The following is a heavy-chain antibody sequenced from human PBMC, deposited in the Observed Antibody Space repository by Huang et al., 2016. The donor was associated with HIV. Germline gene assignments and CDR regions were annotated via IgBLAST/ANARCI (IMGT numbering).Heavy chain of an antibody. Sequence: QVQLVQSGAEVKKPGSSVKVSCKASGGTFSSYAISWVRQAPGQGLEWMGGIMPSFGRANYGQKFQGRVTITAEESTSTAYMEGSSPRSEDTAVYYCARARGYYDSSVSYYFDYWGQGTLVTVSS. CDR1: GGTFSSYA. CDR3: ARARGYYDSSVSYYFDY. V-gene: IGHV1-69*13. D-gene: IGHD3-22*01. J-gene: IGHJ4*02. CDR2: IMPSFGRA.